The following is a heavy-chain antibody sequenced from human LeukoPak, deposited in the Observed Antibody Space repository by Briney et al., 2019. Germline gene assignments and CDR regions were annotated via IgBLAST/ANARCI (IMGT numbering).Heavy chain of an antibody. D-gene: IGHD3-22*01. CDR3: AKQGAYYYDSSGYYPFDY. CDR1: GFTFSSYA. Sequence: GGSLRLSCAASGFTFSSYAMSWVRQAPGKGLEWVSAISGSGGSTYYADSVKGRFTISRDNSKNTLYLQMNSLRAEDTAVYYCAKQGAYYYDSSGYYPFDYWGQGTLVTVSS. J-gene: IGHJ4*02. CDR2: ISGSGGST. V-gene: IGHV3-23*01.